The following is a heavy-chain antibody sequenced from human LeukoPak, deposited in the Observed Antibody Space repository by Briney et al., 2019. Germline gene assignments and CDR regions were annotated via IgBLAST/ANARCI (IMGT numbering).Heavy chain of an antibody. J-gene: IGHJ2*01. CDR2: IYYSGST. Sequence: SETLSLTCTVSGGSISSYYWSWIRQPPGKGLEWIGYIYYSGSTNYNPSLKSRVTISVDTSKNQFSLKLSPVTAADTAVYCCARDPASIAAAGTSEWYFDLWGRGTLVTVSS. D-gene: IGHD6-13*01. CDR1: GGSISSYY. V-gene: IGHV4-59*01. CDR3: ARDPASIAAAGTSEWYFDL.